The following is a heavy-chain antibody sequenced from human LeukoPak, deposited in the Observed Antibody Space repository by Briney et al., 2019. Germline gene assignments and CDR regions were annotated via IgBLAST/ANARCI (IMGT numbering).Heavy chain of an antibody. CDR2: INYSGTT. V-gene: IGHV4-39*01. CDR3: ARLRGGVQLWGD. CDR1: SGSLSSSSYF. D-gene: IGHD1-1*01. J-gene: IGHJ4*01. Sequence: SETLSLTCTVSSGSLSSSSYFCGWIRQPPGMGLEWIATINYSGTTYYNPSLKSRVTTSVDTSRNRFSLKLNSVTAADTAVYYCARLRGGVQLWGDWGQGALVTVSS.